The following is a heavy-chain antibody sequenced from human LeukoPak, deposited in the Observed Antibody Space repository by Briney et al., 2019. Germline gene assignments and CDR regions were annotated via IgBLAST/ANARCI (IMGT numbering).Heavy chain of an antibody. CDR2: IVVGSGNT. V-gene: IGHV1-58*01. Sequence: ASVKVSCKASGFTFTSSGVQWVRQARGQRLEWIGWIVVGSGNTNYAQKFQERVTITRDMSTSTAYMELSSLRSEDTAVYYCAAARRGYSYGYYYYYMDVWGKGTTVTVSS. CDR3: AAARRGYSYGYYYYYMDV. J-gene: IGHJ6*03. D-gene: IGHD5-18*01. CDR1: GFTFTSSG.